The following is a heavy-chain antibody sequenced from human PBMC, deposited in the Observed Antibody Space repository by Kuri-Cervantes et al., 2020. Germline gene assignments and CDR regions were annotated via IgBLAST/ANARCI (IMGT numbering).Heavy chain of an antibody. D-gene: IGHD2-15*01. V-gene: IGHV1-69*06. CDR2: IIPIFGTA. CDR1: GYTFTSYA. Sequence: SVKVSCKASGYTFTSYAMHWVRQAPGQGLEWMGGIIPIFGTAIYAQKFQGRVTMTEDTSTDTAYMELSSLRSEDTAVYYCATGVVAATPGFVYWGQGTLVTVSS. J-gene: IGHJ4*02. CDR3: ATGVVAATPGFVY.